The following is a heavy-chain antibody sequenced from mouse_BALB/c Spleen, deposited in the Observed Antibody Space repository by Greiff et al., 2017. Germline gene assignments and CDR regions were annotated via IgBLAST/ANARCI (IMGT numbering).Heavy chain of an antibody. CDR2: FYPGSGST. V-gene: IGHV1-62-2*01. D-gene: IGHD2-3*01. CDR1: GYTFTEYI. CDR3: ARHERGDGYDY. J-gene: IGHJ2*01. Sequence: VKLMESGAELVKPGASVKLSCKASGYTFTEYIIHWVKQRPGQGLEWIGWFYPGSGSTKYNEKFKDKATLTADKSSSTVYMELSRLTSEDSAVYFCARHERGDGYDYWGQGTTLTVSS.